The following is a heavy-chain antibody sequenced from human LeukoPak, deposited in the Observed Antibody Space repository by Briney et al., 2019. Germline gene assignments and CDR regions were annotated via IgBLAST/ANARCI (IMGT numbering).Heavy chain of an antibody. V-gene: IGHV3-23*01. CDR3: AKSVDILTGYTY. J-gene: IGHJ4*02. CDR1: GFTFSSCA. CDR2: ISGSGGST. Sequence: GGSLRLSCAASGFTFSSCAMCWVCQAPGKGLEWVSAISGSGGSTYYADSVKGRFTISRDNSKNTLYLQMNSLRAEDTAVYYCAKSVDILTGYTYWGQGTLVTASS. D-gene: IGHD3-9*01.